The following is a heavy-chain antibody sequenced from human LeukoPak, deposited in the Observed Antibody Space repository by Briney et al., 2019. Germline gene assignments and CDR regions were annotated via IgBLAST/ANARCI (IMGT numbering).Heavy chain of an antibody. CDR3: ARWIPTAYSSRGYYGMDV. J-gene: IGHJ6*04. CDR1: GYTFTSYG. CDR2: ISAYNGNT. D-gene: IGHD6-13*01. V-gene: IGHV1-18*04. Sequence: ASVKVSCKASGYTFTSYGISWVRQAPGQRLEWMGWISAYNGNTNYAQKLQGRVTMTTDTSTSTAYMELRSPRSDDTAVYYCARWIPTAYSSRGYYGMDVWGKGTTVTVSS.